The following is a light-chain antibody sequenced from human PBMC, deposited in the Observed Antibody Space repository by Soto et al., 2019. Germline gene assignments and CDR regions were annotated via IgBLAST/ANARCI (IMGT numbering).Light chain of an antibody. J-gene: IGKJ5*01. V-gene: IGKV1-39*01. CDR1: QSVSSY. CDR3: QQSYSTPIT. Sequence: DIQMTQSPSSLSASVGDRATISCRASQSVSSYLNWYQQKPGKAPKILIYAASSLPSGVPSRFSGSGSGTDFTLTISSLQPEDFATYYCQQSYSTPITFGQGTRLEIK. CDR2: AAS.